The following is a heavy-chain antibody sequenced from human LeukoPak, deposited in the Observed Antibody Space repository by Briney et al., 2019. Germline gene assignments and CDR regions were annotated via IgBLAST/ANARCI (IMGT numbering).Heavy chain of an antibody. CDR3: ARDRGLGYCSSTSCRGNYFDY. CDR1: GYTFTSYY. V-gene: IGHV1-46*01. J-gene: IGHJ4*02. D-gene: IGHD2-2*01. Sequence: ASVKVSRKASGYTFTSYYMHWVRQAPGQGLEWMGIINPSGGSTSYAQKFQGRVTMTRDTSTSTVYMELSSLRSEDTAVYYCARDRGLGYCSSTSCRGNYFDYWGQGTLVTVSS. CDR2: INPSGGST.